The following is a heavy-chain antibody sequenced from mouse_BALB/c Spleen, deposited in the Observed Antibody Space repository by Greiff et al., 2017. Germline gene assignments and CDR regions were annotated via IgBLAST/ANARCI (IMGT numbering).Heavy chain of an antibody. CDR2: ISSGSSTI. V-gene: IGHV5-17*02. CDR1: GFTFSSFG. Sequence: EVQRVESGGGLVQPGGSRKLSCAASGFTFSSFGMHWVRQAPEKGLEWVAYISSGSSTIYYADTVKGRFTISRDNPKNTLFLQMTSLRSEDTAMYYCARSVKLLRGYFDVWGAGTTVTVSS. J-gene: IGHJ1*01. CDR3: ARSVKLLRGYFDV. D-gene: IGHD1-1*01.